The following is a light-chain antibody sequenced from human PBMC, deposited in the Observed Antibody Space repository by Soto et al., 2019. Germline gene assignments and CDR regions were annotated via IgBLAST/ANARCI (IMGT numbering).Light chain of an antibody. Sequence: TITCRASQSITTWLAWYQQRPGKAPKLLIYDVSSLQSGVPSRFSGSGSGTEFTLTIRSLQPDDIATYYCQRYNSHSKTFGQGTKVDIK. CDR2: DVS. CDR3: QRYNSHSKT. J-gene: IGKJ1*01. CDR1: QSITTW. V-gene: IGKV1-5*01.